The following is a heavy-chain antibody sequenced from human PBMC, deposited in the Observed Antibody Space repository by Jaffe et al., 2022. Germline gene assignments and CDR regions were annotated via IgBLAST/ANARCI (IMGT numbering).Heavy chain of an antibody. V-gene: IGHV3-30*18. Sequence: QVQLVESGGGVVQPGRSLRLSCAASGFTFSSYGMHWVRQAPGKGLEWVAVISYDGSNKYYADSVKGRFTISRDNSKNTLYLQMNSLRAEDTAVYYCAKEASSSWKGRGYYFDYWGQGTLVTVSS. CDR3: AKEASSSWKGRGYYFDY. J-gene: IGHJ4*02. CDR2: ISYDGSNK. D-gene: IGHD6-13*01. CDR1: GFTFSSYG.